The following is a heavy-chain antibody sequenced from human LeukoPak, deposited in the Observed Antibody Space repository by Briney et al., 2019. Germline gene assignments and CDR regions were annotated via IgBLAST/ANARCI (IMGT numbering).Heavy chain of an antibody. CDR2: INHSGST. J-gene: IGHJ4*02. CDR1: GGSFSGYY. V-gene: IGHV4-34*01. CDR3: ARMAYCTNGVCYGFDY. Sequence: SETLSLTCAVYGGSFSGYYWSWIRQPPGKGLEWIGEINHSGSTNYNPSLKSRVTISVDTSKNQSSLKLSSVTAADTAVYYCARMAYCTNGVCYGFDYWGQGTLVTVSS. D-gene: IGHD2-8*01.